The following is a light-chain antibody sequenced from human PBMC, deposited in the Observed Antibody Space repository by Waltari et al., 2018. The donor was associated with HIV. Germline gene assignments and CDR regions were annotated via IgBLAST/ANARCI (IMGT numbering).Light chain of an antibody. Sequence: DIVMTQSPDSLAVSLGERATIKCTSSQSLLYSSKNKNYLAWYQQKPGQPPKLLIYWASTRESGVPDRFSGSGSGTDFTLTISSLQAEDVAVYYCQQYYSTQYSFGQGTKVEMK. V-gene: IGKV4-1*01. CDR2: WAS. CDR3: QQYYSTQYS. J-gene: IGKJ2*03. CDR1: QSLLYSSKNKNY.